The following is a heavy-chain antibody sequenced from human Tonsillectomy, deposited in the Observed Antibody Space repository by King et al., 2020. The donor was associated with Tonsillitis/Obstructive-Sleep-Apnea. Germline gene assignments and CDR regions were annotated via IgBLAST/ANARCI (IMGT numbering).Heavy chain of an antibody. CDR3: ERDRGTMVQGVPERDY. V-gene: IGHV3-30*01. CDR2: ISNDGSKK. D-gene: IGHD3-10*01. Sequence: VQLVESGGGVVQPGRSLRLSCAASGFTFSSYAMHWVRQAPGKGLEWVAVISNDGSKKYYADSVKGRFTIYRDNSKNTFYMQMNRLRAEDTAVYYCERDRGTMVQGVPERDYWGQGALVTVSS. J-gene: IGHJ4*02. CDR1: GFTFSSYA.